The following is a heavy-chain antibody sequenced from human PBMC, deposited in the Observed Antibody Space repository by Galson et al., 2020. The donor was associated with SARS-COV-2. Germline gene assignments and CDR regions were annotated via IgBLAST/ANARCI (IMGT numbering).Heavy chain of an antibody. CDR1: GFTFSRYS. Sequence: GGSLRLSCAGSGFTFSRYSMNWVRQAPGKGLEWLTYISSRSSPIMYADSVKGRFTVSRDNARNSLYLQINDLRSEDTAVYYCARDCDGTCWFDYWGQGTLFTVSS. CDR2: ISSRSSPI. CDR3: ARDCDGTCWFDY. D-gene: IGHD2-15*01. V-gene: IGHV3-48*01. J-gene: IGHJ4*02.